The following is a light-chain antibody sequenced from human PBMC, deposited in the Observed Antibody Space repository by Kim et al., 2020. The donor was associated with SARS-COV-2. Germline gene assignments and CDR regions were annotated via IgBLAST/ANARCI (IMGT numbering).Light chain of an antibody. J-gene: IGKJ1*01. CDR1: QSISTL. V-gene: IGKV1-5*03. CDR2: KAS. Sequence: DIQMTQSPSTLSASVGDRVTITCRASQSISTLLAWYQQKPGKAPNLLIYKASSLESGVPSRFSGAGSGTEFTLTISSLQPDDFAAYYCQQYYRYPLTFGQGTKVDIK. CDR3: QQYYRYPLT.